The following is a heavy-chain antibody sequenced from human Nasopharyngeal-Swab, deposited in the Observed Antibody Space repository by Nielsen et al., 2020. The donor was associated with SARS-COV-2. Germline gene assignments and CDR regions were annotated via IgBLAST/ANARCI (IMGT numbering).Heavy chain of an antibody. CDR1: GFTFSNAW. V-gene: IGHV3-15*01. J-gene: IGHJ6*02. CDR3: TTEYGDYNYYYYYVMDV. CDR2: IKSKTDGGTT. D-gene: IGHD4-17*01. Sequence: GESLKISCAASGFTFSNAWMNWVRQAPGKGQEWGGRIKSKTDGGTTDYAAPVKGRFTISRDDSKNTLYLQMNSLKTEDTAVYYCTTEYGDYNYYYYYVMDVWGQGTTVTVSS.